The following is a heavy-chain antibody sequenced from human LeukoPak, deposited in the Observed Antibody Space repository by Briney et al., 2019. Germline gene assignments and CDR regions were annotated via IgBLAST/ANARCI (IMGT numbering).Heavy chain of an antibody. D-gene: IGHD3-22*01. CDR3: ARHRDYYDT. CDR1: GASINNNF. V-gene: IGHV4-59*08. J-gene: IGHJ4*01. CDR2: IYSSGSA. Sequence: SETLSLTCTVSGASINNNFWTWIRQPPGKGLEWIGYIYSSGSAKYNPSLKSRVIISGDTSKNQVSLNLTSVTAADTAVYFCARHRDYYDTWGHGTLVTVSS.